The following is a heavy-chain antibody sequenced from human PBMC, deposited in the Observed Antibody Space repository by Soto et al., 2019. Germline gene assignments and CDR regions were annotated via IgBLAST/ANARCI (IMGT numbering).Heavy chain of an antibody. V-gene: IGHV1-69*13. CDR1: GGTFGSYA. J-gene: IGHJ6*02. CDR3: AREMATIFYYYYGMDV. CDR2: IIPIFGTA. D-gene: IGHD5-12*01. Sequence: SVKVSCKASGGTFGSYAISWVRQAPVQGLEWMGGIIPIFGTANYAQKFQGRVTITADESTSTAYMELSSLRSEDTAVYYCAREMATIFYYYYGMDVWGQGTTVTVSS.